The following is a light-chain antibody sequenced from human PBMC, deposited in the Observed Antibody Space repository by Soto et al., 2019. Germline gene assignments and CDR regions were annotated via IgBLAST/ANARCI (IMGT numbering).Light chain of an antibody. CDR2: DVS. J-gene: IGLJ1*01. CDR1: SSDVGGYSY. Sequence: QSALTQPASVSGSPGHSITISCTGTSSDVGGYSYVSWYQQHPGKAPKLMIYDVSNRPSGVSNRFSGSKSGNTASLTISGLQAEDEADYYCSSYTSSSTRVFGTGTKVTVL. V-gene: IGLV2-14*01. CDR3: SSYTSSSTRV.